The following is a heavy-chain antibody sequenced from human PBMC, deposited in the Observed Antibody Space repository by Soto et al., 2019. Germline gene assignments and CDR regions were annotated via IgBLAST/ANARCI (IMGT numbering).Heavy chain of an antibody. D-gene: IGHD6-19*01. CDR3: AREAPYSSVWYFFDY. CDR2: ISAYNGNT. V-gene: IGHV1-18*01. J-gene: IGHJ4*02. CDR1: GYTFTSYG. Sequence: ASVKVSCKASGYTFTSYGISWVRQAPGQGLEWMGWISAYNGNTNYAQKLQGRVTMTTDTSTSTAYMELRSLRSDDTAVYYCAREAPYSSVWYFFDYWGQGTLVTVSS.